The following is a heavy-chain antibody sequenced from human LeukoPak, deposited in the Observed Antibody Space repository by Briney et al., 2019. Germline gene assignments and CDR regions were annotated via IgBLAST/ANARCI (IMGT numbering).Heavy chain of an antibody. V-gene: IGHV4-39*07. CDR3: ARGTRMVYAISHYFDY. J-gene: IGHJ4*02. CDR2: IYHSGST. Sequence: PSETLSLTCTVSGGSISSYYWGWIRQPPGKGLEWIGSIYHSGSTYYNPSLKSRVTISVDTSKNQFSLKLSSVTAADTAVYYCARGTRMVYAISHYFDYWGQGTLVTVSS. CDR1: GGSISSYY. D-gene: IGHD2-8*01.